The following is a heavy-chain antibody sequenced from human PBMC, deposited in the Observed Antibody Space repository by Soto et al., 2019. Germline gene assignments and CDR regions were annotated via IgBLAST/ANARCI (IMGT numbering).Heavy chain of an antibody. CDR3: ARNSGYDGFLDY. CDR2: IIPILGIA. Sequence: SVKVSCKAPGGTFSIYTISWVRQAPGQGLEWMGRIIPILGIANYAQKFQGRVTITADKSTSTAYTELSSLRSEDTAVYYCARNSGYDGFLDYWGQGTLVTVSS. J-gene: IGHJ4*02. D-gene: IGHD5-12*01. V-gene: IGHV1-69*02. CDR1: GGTFSIYT.